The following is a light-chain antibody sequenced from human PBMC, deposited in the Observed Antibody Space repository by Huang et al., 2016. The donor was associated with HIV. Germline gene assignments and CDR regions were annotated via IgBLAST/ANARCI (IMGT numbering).Light chain of an antibody. CDR2: GAS. CDR1: QSMKSN. CDR3: QQYEYWPPVT. J-gene: IGKJ1*01. Sequence: IVMTQSPVTLSVSPGERAALSCRAGQSMKSNLAWYQQKPGQAPRLLIYGASTRATGVPARFSGSGSGTEFALTINNLQSDDFAVCYCQQYEYWPPVTFGQGTKV. V-gene: IGKV3-15*01.